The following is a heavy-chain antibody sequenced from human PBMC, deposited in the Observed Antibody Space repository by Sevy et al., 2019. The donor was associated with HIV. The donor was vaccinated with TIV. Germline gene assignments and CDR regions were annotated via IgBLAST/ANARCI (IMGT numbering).Heavy chain of an antibody. D-gene: IGHD6-19*01. V-gene: IGHV3-23*01. CDR3: AKDSGWYHVS. Sequence: GGSLRLSCAASGFTFINYGMSWVRQAPGKGLEWVSGISNSGDRTYYGDSVKGRFTISRDNSKNTLSLQMNSLRAEDTAIYYCAKDSGWYHVSWGQGTLVTVSS. CDR2: ISNSGDRT. J-gene: IGHJ5*02. CDR1: GFTFINYG.